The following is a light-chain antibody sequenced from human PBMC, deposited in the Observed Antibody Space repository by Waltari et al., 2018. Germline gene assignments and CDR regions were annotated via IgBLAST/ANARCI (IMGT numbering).Light chain of an antibody. CDR1: QSVPTNY. CDR2: GAS. V-gene: IGKV3-20*01. CDR3: QQYGSSSWT. J-gene: IGKJ1*01. Sequence: EIVLTQSPGTLSLSTGERATLSCRAAQSVPTNYLAWYQQKPGQAPRLLFYGASRRATGIPDRFSGSGSGTDFTLTISRLEPEDSAVYYCQQYGSSSWTFGQGTKVEIK.